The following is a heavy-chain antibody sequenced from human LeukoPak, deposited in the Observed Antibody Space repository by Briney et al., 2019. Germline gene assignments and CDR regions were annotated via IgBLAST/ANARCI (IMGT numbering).Heavy chain of an antibody. D-gene: IGHD2/OR15-2a*01. CDR1: GFTFSSYA. Sequence: PGGSLRLSCAASGFTFSSYAMSWVRQAPGKGLEWVSAISGSGGSTYYADSVKGRFTISRDNSKNTLYLQMNSLRAEGTAVYYCAKDPSSTSWFDPWGQGTLVTVSS. CDR2: ISGSGGST. CDR3: AKDPSSTSWFDP. J-gene: IGHJ5*02. V-gene: IGHV3-23*01.